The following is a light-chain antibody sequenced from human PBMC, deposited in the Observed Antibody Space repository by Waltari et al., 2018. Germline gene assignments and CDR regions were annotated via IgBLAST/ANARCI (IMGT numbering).Light chain of an antibody. CDR2: GAS. V-gene: IGKV3-15*01. Sequence: EIVMTQSPATLSVSPGERATLSCRASQLGSSNLAWYQQKPGQAPRLLTYGASTRATGIPARFRCSGSGTEFTLTISSLQSEDSAVYYCQQYKNWPPWTFGQGTKVEIK. CDR3: QQYKNWPPWT. CDR1: QLGSSN. J-gene: IGKJ1*01.